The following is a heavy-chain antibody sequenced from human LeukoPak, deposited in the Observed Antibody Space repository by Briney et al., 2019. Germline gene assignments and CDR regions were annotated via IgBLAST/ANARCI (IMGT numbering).Heavy chain of an antibody. V-gene: IGHV1-18*01. CDR3: ARVPYYGSGSWNWFDP. J-gene: IGHJ5*02. D-gene: IGHD3-10*01. CDR1: GYTFTSYG. CDR2: ISAYNGNT. Sequence: ASVKVSCKASGYTFTSYGISWVRQAPGQGLEWMGWISAYNGNTNYAQKLQGRVTITADKSTSTAYVELSGLRSEDTAVYYCARVPYYGSGSWNWFDPWGQGTLVTVSS.